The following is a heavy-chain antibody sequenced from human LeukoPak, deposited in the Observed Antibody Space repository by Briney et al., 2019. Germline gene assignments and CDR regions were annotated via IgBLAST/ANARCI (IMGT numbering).Heavy chain of an antibody. D-gene: IGHD3-22*01. V-gene: IGHV1-18*01. CDR2: ISAYNGNT. CDR3: ARDAYYYDSSGYHPVDY. Sequence: ASEKVSCKASGYTFTSYGISWVRQAPGQGLEWMGWISAYNGNTNYAQKLQGRVTMTTDTSTSTAYMELRSLRSDDTAVYYCARDAYYYDSSGYHPVDYWGQGTLVTVSS. CDR1: GYTFTSYG. J-gene: IGHJ4*02.